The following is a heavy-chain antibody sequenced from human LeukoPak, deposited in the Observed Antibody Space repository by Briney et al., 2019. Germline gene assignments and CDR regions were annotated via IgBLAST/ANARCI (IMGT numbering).Heavy chain of an antibody. CDR3: TTDGAYYYDTSGHYLAY. D-gene: IGHD3-22*01. CDR2: IKSKTDGGTT. Sequence: GGSLRLSCAASGFTFSNAWMSWVRQAPGKGLEWVGRIKSKTDGGTTDYAALVKGRFTISRDDSKSTLYLQMNSLQTEDTAVYYCTTDGAYYYDTSGHYLAYWGQGTLVSVSS. CDR1: GFTFSNAW. J-gene: IGHJ4*02. V-gene: IGHV3-15*01.